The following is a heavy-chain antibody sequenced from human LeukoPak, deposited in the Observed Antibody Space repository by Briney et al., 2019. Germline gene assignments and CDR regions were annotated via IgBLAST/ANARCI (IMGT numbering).Heavy chain of an antibody. D-gene: IGHD6-19*01. CDR2: IYYSGST. CDR3: ARRSDGYSSGCLDY. CDR1: GGSISSFY. Sequence: SETLSLTCTVSGGSISSFYWSWIRQPPGKGLEWIGYIYYSGSTNYNPSLQIRVTISVDTSKNQFSLRLSSVTAADTAVYYCARRSDGYSSGCLDYWGQGILATVSS. V-gene: IGHV4-59*08. J-gene: IGHJ4*02.